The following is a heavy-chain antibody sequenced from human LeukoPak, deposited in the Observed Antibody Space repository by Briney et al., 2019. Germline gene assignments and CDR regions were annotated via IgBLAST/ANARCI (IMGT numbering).Heavy chain of an antibody. Sequence: SETLSLTCTVSGGSVTSVSNYWSWIRQPPGKELGWIGYIYYSGSTNYNPSLESRVTISVDTSKNQFSLKMRSVTAADTAVYYCTRVGDYGDYASYWGQGTLVTVSS. CDR3: TRVGDYGDYASY. J-gene: IGHJ4*02. D-gene: IGHD4-17*01. CDR2: IYYSGST. V-gene: IGHV4-61*01. CDR1: GGSVTSVSNY.